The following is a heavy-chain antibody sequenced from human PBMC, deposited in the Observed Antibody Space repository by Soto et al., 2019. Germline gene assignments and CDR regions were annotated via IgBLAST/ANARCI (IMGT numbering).Heavy chain of an antibody. Sequence: TLSLTCTVSGGSISNYYWNWIRQSPGKGLEWLALIYWDDDRSYSPSLKSRLTITKDTSKNQVVLTVTNMDPVDTATYYCAHYNYGSYYFDYWGQGTLVTVSS. J-gene: IGHJ4*02. CDR1: GGSISNYYW. D-gene: IGHD5-18*01. CDR2: IYWDDDR. CDR3: AHYNYGSYYFDY. V-gene: IGHV2-5*08.